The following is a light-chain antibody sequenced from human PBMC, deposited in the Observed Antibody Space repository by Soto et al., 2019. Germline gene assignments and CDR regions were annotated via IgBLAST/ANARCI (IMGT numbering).Light chain of an antibody. Sequence: EIVLTQTPATLSLSPGERATLSCGASQSVSSGYIAWYQQKPGLAPRLLIFDASRRATGVPDRFSGIGSGTDFTFTISRLEPEDFAVYYCQRYGTSPQTFGQGTKV. CDR3: QRYGTSPQT. V-gene: IGKV3D-20*01. CDR1: QSVSSGY. J-gene: IGKJ1*01. CDR2: DAS.